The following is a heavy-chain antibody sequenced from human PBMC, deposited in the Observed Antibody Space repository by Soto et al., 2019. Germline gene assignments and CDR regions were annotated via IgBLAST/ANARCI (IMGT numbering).Heavy chain of an antibody. CDR1: EFTFSNYA. Sequence: HPGGSLRLSCVASEFTFSNYAMTWVRQAPGKGLEWVSSISGSGSITYYAESVKGRFAISRDNSKNTLFLQMNSLRAEDTGIFYCARAEKFSAVAGYIDPWGQGTLVTVSS. CDR2: ISGSGSIT. J-gene: IGHJ5*02. CDR3: ARAEKFSAVAGYIDP. D-gene: IGHD6-19*01. V-gene: IGHV3-23*01.